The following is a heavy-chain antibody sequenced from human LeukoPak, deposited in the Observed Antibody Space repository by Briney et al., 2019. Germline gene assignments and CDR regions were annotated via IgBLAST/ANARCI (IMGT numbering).Heavy chain of an antibody. CDR3: ARDNWNYGNDAFDI. CDR1: GYTFTSYG. J-gene: IGHJ3*02. CDR2: ISAYNGNT. D-gene: IGHD1-7*01. Sequence: PGASVKVSCKASGYTFTSYGISWVRQAPGRGLEWMGWISAYNGNTNYAQKLQGRVTMTTDTSTSTAYMELRSLRSDDTAVYYCARDNWNYGNDAFDIWGQGTMVTVSS. V-gene: IGHV1-18*01.